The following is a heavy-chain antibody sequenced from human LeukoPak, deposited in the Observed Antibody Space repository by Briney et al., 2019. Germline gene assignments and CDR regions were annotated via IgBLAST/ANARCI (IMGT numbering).Heavy chain of an antibody. CDR3: ARDPPDARDNLNWFDP. V-gene: IGHV3-23*01. J-gene: IGHJ5*02. Sequence: GGSLRLSCEAFGFTFSSYAMSWARQAPGKGLEWVSSISGSGGSTYYADSVKGRFSISRDNAKNSLYLQMNSLRAEDTAVYYCARDPPDARDNLNWFDPWGQGTLVTVSS. CDR2: ISGSGGST. CDR1: GFTFSSYA. D-gene: IGHD3-9*01.